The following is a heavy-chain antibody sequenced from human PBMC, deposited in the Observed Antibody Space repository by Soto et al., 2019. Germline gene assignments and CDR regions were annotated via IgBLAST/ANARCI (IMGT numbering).Heavy chain of an antibody. CDR2: IGTAGDT. J-gene: IGHJ6*02. V-gene: IGHV3-13*01. CDR1: GFTFSSYD. Sequence: EVQQVESGGGLVQPGGSLRLSCAASGFTFSSYDMHWVRQATGKGLEWVSAIGTAGDTYYPGSVKGRFTISRENAKNSLYVQMNSLRAEDTAVYYCARGVSTMTLRPRKGGMDVWGQWTTVTVSS. D-gene: IGHD4-17*01. CDR3: ARGVSTMTLRPRKGGMDV.